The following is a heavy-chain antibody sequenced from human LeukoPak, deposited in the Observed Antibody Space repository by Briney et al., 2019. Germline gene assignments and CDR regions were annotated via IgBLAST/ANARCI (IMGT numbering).Heavy chain of an antibody. Sequence: GASVKVSCKASGNDFSDFYFNWVRQAPGRGLKWVGWINPHSRATHYAQRFRGRVTMEASITTAYMELNSLTSDDTAVYYCVTTSVTHTRDPWGQGTLVTVSS. J-gene: IGHJ5*02. CDR3: VTTSVTHTRDP. D-gene: IGHD5/OR15-5a*01. CDR2: INPHSRAT. CDR1: GNDFSDFY. V-gene: IGHV1-2*02.